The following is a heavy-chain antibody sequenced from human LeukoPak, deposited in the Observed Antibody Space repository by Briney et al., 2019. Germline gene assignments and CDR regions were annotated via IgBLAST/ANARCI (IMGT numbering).Heavy chain of an antibody. Sequence: PGRSLRLSCAASGFTFSSYGMHWVRQAPGKGLEWVAVISYDGSNKYSADSVKGRFTISRDNSKNTLYLQMNSLRAEDTAVYYCASEAAYCGGDCYPSYFDYWGQGTLVTVSS. D-gene: IGHD2-21*02. CDR3: ASEAAYCGGDCYPSYFDY. J-gene: IGHJ4*02. V-gene: IGHV3-30*03. CDR2: ISYDGSNK. CDR1: GFTFSSYG.